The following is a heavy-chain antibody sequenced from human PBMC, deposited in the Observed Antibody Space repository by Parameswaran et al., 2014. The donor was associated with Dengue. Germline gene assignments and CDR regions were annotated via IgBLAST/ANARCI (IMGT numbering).Heavy chain of an antibody. Sequence: PGKGLEWIGEINHSGSTNYNPSLKSRVTISVDTSKNQFSLKLSSVTAADTAVYYCARKRATVFDYWGQGTLVTVSS. V-gene: IGHV4-34*01. D-gene: IGHD4-17*01. CDR3: ARKRATVFDY. CDR2: INHSGST. J-gene: IGHJ4*02.